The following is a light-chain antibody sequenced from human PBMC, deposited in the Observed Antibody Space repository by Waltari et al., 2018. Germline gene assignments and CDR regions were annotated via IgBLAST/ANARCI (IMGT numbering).Light chain of an antibody. CDR1: SSYVGGYNY. J-gene: IGLJ3*02. CDR2: DVS. V-gene: IGLV2-14*01. CDR3: SSYTSSSTWV. Sequence: QSALTQPASVSGSPGQSITIPCTGTSSYVGGYNYVSWYQKHPGKAPKFMIYDVSQRPSGVSNRFSGSRSGNTASLTISGLQAEDKADYYCSSYTSSSTWVFGGGTKLTVL.